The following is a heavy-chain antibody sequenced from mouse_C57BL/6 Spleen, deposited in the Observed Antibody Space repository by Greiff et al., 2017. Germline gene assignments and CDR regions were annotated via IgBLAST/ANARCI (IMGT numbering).Heavy chain of an antibody. CDR1: GYAFSSSW. Sequence: QVQLQQSGPELVKPGASVKISCKASGYAFSSSWMNWVKQRPGKGLEWIGRIYPGDGDTNYNGTFKGKATLTADKSSSTAYMQLSSLTSEDSAVYFCAPIYYDYALFAYWGQGTLVTVSA. CDR3: APIYYDYALFAY. J-gene: IGHJ3*01. D-gene: IGHD2-4*01. V-gene: IGHV1-82*01. CDR2: IYPGDGDT.